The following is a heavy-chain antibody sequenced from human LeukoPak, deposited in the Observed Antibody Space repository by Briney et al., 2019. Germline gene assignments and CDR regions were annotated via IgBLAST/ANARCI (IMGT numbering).Heavy chain of an antibody. J-gene: IGHJ4*02. CDR1: GFTFSSYE. CDR3: AREAWSGSHFDY. V-gene: IGHV3-64*01. Sequence: GGSLRLSCAASGFTFSSYEMNWVRQAPGKGLEFVSAISSNGGTTYYTNSVKGRFTISRDNSKNTLYLQMGSLRAEDLAVYYCAREAWSGSHFDYWGQGTLVTVSS. CDR2: ISSNGGTT. D-gene: IGHD1-26*01.